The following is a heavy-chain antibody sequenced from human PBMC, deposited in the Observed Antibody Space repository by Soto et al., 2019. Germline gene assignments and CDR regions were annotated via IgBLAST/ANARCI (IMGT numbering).Heavy chain of an antibody. CDR1: GYTFTSYA. CDR2: INAGNGNT. Sequence: QVQLVQSGAEVKKPGASVKVSCKASGYTFTSYAMHWVRQAPGQRLEWMGWINAGNGNTKYSQKFQGRVTITRDTSASTAYMELSSLRSEDTAVYYCARVKPLNWYCDLGGRGTLVTVSS. CDR3: ARVKPLNWYCDL. J-gene: IGHJ2*01. V-gene: IGHV1-3*01.